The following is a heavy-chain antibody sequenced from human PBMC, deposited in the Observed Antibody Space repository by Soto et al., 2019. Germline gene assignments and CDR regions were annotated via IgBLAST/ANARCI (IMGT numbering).Heavy chain of an antibody. D-gene: IGHD2-15*01. Sequence: GGSLRLSCEASGFTFSNYWMHWVRQGPGKGPVWVSRINSDGSSTTYADYVKGRFTISRDNGKNTLYLQMNSLRVEDTAVYYCARNRMENCSGGSCLNWFDPWGQGTLVTVSS. CDR3: ARNRMENCSGGSCLNWFDP. CDR2: INSDGSST. V-gene: IGHV3-74*01. J-gene: IGHJ5*01. CDR1: GFTFSNYW.